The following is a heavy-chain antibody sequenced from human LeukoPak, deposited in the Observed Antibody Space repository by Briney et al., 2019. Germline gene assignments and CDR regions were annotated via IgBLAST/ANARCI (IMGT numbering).Heavy chain of an antibody. V-gene: IGHV3-23*01. D-gene: IGHD3-3*01. CDR3: AKEHDFWSGYSNFDY. Sequence: GGSLRLSCAASGFTFSSYAMSWVRQAPGKGLEWVSAISGNGDNTYYADSVKGRFTISRHNSKNTLYLQMNSLRAEDTAVYYCAKEHDFWSGYSNFDYWGQGTLVTVSS. J-gene: IGHJ4*02. CDR1: GFTFSSYA. CDR2: ISGNGDNT.